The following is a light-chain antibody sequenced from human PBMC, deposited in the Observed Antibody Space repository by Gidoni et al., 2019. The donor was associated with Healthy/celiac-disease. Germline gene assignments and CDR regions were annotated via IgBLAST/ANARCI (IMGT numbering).Light chain of an antibody. Sequence: QSALTQPPSASGSPGQSVTISCTGTSSDVGGYNYVSWYQQHPGKAPKLMIYEVSKRPSGVRDRFSGSRSGNTASLTVSGLQAEDEADYYCSSYAGSNNLRVFGTGTKVTVL. J-gene: IGLJ1*01. CDR3: SSYAGSNNLRV. V-gene: IGLV2-8*01. CDR2: EVS. CDR1: SSDVGGYNY.